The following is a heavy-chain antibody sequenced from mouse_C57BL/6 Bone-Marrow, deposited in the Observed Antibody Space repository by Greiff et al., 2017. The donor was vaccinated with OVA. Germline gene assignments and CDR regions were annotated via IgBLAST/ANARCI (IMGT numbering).Heavy chain of an antibody. J-gene: IGHJ2*01. CDR2: INYDGSST. Sequence: EVQRVESEGGLVQPGSSMKLSCTASGFTFSDYYMAWVRQVPEKGLEWVANINYDGSSTYYLDSLKSRFIISRDNAKNLLYLQMSSLKSEDTATYYCARSGDGHFDYWGQGTTLTVSA. CDR3: ARSGDGHFDY. V-gene: IGHV5-16*01. D-gene: IGHD2-3*01. CDR1: GFTFSDYY.